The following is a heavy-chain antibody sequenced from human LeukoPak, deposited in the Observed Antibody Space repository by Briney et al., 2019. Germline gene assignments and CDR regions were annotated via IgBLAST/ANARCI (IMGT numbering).Heavy chain of an antibody. CDR3: ARGSYGDFRNDY. CDR1: GFTFNRYS. J-gene: IGHJ4*02. V-gene: IGHV3-21*01. D-gene: IGHD4-17*01. CDR2: ISSSSRYI. Sequence: GGSLRLSCAASGFTFNRYSMNWVRQAPGKGLEWVSSISSSSRYIYYADSVKGRFTISRDNAKNSLYLQMNSLKAEDTAVYYCARGSYGDFRNDYWGQGTLVTVSS.